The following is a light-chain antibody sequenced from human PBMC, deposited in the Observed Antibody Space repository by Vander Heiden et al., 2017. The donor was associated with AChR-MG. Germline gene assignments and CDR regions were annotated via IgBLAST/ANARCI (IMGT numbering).Light chain of an antibody. CDR3: SSYTSSSTWV. CDR1: SSDVGGYDY. CDR2: DVS. Sequence: QYALTQPASVSGSPGQSITISCTGTSSDVGGYDYVSWYQQHPGKAPKLMIYDVSNRPSGVSSRFSGSKSGNTASLTISGLQAEDEADYYCSSYTSSSTWVFGGRTKLTVL. V-gene: IGLV2-14*03. J-gene: IGLJ3*02.